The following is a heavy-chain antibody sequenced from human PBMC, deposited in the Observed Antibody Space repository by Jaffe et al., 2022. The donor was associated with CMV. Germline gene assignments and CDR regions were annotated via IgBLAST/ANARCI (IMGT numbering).Heavy chain of an antibody. Sequence: QLQLQESGPGLVKPSETLSLTCTVSGGSISSSSYYWGWIRQPPGKGLEWIGSIYYSGSTYYNPSLKSRVTISVDTSKNQFSLKLSSVTAADTAVYYCARPESLEILPGHAFDIWGQGTMVTVSS. CDR2: IYYSGST. CDR1: GGSISSSSYY. V-gene: IGHV4-39*01. J-gene: IGHJ3*02. CDR3: ARPESLEILPGHAFDI.